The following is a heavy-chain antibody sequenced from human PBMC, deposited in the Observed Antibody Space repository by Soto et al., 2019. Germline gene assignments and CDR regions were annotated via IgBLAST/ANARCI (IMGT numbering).Heavy chain of an antibody. CDR1: GYTFTSYG. CDR3: AYLYGGNSGEAFDI. Sequence: ASVKVSCKASGYTFTSYGISWVRQAPGQGLEWMGRISAYNGNTNYAQKLQGRVTMTTDTSTSTAYMELSSLRSEDTAVYYCAYLYGGNSGEAFDIWGQGTMGTVSS. D-gene: IGHD2-21*02. CDR2: ISAYNGNT. V-gene: IGHV1-18*01. J-gene: IGHJ3*02.